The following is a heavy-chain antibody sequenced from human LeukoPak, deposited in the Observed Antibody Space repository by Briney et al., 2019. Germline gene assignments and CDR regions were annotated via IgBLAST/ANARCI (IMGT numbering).Heavy chain of an antibody. J-gene: IGHJ3*02. CDR2: IGASGTIT. CDR1: GFTFSTYS. Sequence: GGSLRLSCAASGFTFSTYSMNWVRQAPGKGLEWVSYIGASGTITSYADSVKGRFTTSRDTAQNSLNLQMSDLRVEDTAVYYCVRDQMPHCDTSCFCALDIWGQGTLVTVSS. D-gene: IGHD2/OR15-2a*01. V-gene: IGHV3-48*01. CDR3: VRDQMPHCDTSCFCALDI.